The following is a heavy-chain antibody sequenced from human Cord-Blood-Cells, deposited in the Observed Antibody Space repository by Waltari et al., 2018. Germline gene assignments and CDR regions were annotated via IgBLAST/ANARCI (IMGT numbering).Heavy chain of an antibody. CDR2: INPNSGGT. CDR3: ARSTGTGEYDY. CDR1: GYTFTGSS. J-gene: IGHJ4*02. V-gene: IGHV1-2*02. Sequence: QVQLVQSGAEVKRPGASAQASCQASGYTFTGSSMHLVRQAPGQGLEWMGWINPNSGGTNYAQKFQGRVTMTRDTSISTAYMELSRLRSDDTAVYYCARSTGTGEYDYWGQGTWSPSPQ. D-gene: IGHD7-27*01.